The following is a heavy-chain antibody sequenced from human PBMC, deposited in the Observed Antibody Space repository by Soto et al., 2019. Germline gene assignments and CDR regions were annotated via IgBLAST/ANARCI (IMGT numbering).Heavy chain of an antibody. Sequence: QVQLVESGGGVVQPGRSLRLSCAASGFTFSSYAMHWVRQAPGKGLEWVAVISYDGSNKYYADSVKGRFTISRDNSKNTLYLQMNRLRAEDTAVYYCARGPSRFLELGAFDYWGQGTLVTVSS. D-gene: IGHD3-3*01. CDR3: ARGPSRFLELGAFDY. CDR2: ISYDGSNK. V-gene: IGHV3-30-3*01. CDR1: GFTFSSYA. J-gene: IGHJ4*02.